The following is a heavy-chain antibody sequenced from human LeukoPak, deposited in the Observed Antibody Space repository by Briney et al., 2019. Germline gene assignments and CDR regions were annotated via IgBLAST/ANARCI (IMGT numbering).Heavy chain of an antibody. Sequence: SETLSLTCTVSGGSISSGGYYWSWIRQHPGKGLEWIGYIYYSGSTNYNPSLKSRVTISVDTSKNQFSLKLSSVTAADTAVYYCARYDVLRSVDYWGQGTLVTVSS. V-gene: IGHV4-31*03. D-gene: IGHD3-9*01. CDR2: IYYSGST. CDR1: GGSISSGGYY. CDR3: ARYDVLRSVDY. J-gene: IGHJ4*02.